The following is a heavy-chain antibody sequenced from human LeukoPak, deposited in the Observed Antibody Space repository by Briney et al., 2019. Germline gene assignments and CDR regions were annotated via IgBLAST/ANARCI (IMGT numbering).Heavy chain of an antibody. J-gene: IGHJ4*02. D-gene: IGHD3-22*01. CDR2: IYYSGST. V-gene: IGHV4-59*01. CDR3: ARYDYYDSSGYFTGPFFDY. CDR1: GGSISSYY. Sequence: SETLSLTCTVSGGSISSYYWSWIRQPPGKGLEWIGYIYYSGSTNYNPSLKSRVTISVDTSKNQFSLKLSPVTAADTAVYYCARYDYYDSSGYFTGPFFDYWGQGTLVTVSS.